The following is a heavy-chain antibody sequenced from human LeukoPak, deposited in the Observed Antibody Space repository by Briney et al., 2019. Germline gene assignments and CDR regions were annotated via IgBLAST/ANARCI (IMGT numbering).Heavy chain of an antibody. CDR1: GFTFSNYA. D-gene: IGHD6-19*01. CDR3: AKAGIAVPATPEY. J-gene: IGHJ4*02. Sequence: GGSLRLSCAASGFTFSNYAMNWVRLAPGKGLEWVSVISSGGGTTYYSDSVKGRFIIPRDNSKNTLYLQMNSLRVDDTALYYCAKAGIAVPATPEYCGQGTQVTVSS. CDR2: ISSGGGTT. V-gene: IGHV3-23*01.